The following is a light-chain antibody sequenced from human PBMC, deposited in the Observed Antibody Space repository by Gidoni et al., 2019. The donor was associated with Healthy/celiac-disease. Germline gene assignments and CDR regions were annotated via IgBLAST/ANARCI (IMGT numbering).Light chain of an antibody. CDR3: QQYGSSSYT. CDR2: GAS. J-gene: IGKJ2*01. V-gene: IGKV3-20*01. Sequence: EIVLTQSPGTLSLSPRERATLSCRASQSVSSSDLAWYQQKPGQPPRLLIYGASSRATGIPDRFSGSGSGTDFTLTISRLEPEDFAVYYCQQYGSSSYTFXQXTKLEIK. CDR1: QSVSSSD.